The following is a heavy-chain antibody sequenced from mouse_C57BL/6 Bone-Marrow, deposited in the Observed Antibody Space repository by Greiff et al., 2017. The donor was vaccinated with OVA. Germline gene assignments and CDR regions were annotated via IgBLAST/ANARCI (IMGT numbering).Heavy chain of an antibody. V-gene: IGHV1-18*01. CDR3: ARFYGSSYVYYFDY. J-gene: IGHJ2*01. CDR2: INPNNGGT. Sequence: VQLQQSGPELVKPGASVKIPCKASGYTFTDYNMDWVKQSHGKSLEWIGDINPNNGGTIYNQKFKGKATLTVDKSSSTAYMELRSLTSEDTAVYYCARFYGSSYVYYFDYWGQGTTLTVSS. D-gene: IGHD1-1*01. CDR1: GYTFTDYN.